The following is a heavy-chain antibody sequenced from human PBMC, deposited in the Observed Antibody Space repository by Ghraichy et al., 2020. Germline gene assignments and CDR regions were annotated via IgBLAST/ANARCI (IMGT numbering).Heavy chain of an antibody. V-gene: IGHV6-1*01. D-gene: IGHD6-19*01. CDR2: TYYRSKWFT. Sequence: SQTLSLTCAISGDSVSRNTAAWNWFRQSPSRGLEWLGRTYYRSKWFTDYAISVESRISINPDTSKNHFSLRLNSVTPDDTAMYFCARGISVAGTFGGSFDPWGQGTLVTVSS. J-gene: IGHJ5*02. CDR1: GDSVSRNTAA. CDR3: ARGISVAGTFGGSFDP.